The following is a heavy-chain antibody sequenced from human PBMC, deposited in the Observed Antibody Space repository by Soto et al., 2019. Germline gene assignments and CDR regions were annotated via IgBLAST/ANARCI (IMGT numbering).Heavy chain of an antibody. CDR3: ASDLVAATGFDY. J-gene: IGHJ4*02. Sequence: SETLSLTCTVSGGSISSSSYYWGWIRQPPGKGLEWIGSIYYSGSTYYNPSLKSRVTISVDTSKNQFSLKLSSVTAADTAVYYCASDLVAATGFDYWGQGTLVTVSS. D-gene: IGHD2-15*01. CDR1: GGSISSSSYY. V-gene: IGHV4-39*01. CDR2: IYYSGST.